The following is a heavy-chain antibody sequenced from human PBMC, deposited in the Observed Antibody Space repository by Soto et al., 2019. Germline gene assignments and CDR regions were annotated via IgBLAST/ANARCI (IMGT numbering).Heavy chain of an antibody. CDR2: ISWDGGSK. V-gene: IGHV3-43*01. CDR3: AKMTSGGLYYNWFDS. Sequence: GGSLRLSCAASGFTFDDYTMHWVRQAPGKGLEWVSLISWDGGSKNYADSVKGRFTISRDSSKNTLYLQMSSLRAEDTAVYYCAKMTSGGLYYNWFDSWGQGTLVTVSS. CDR1: GFTFDDYT. D-gene: IGHD6-19*01. J-gene: IGHJ5*01.